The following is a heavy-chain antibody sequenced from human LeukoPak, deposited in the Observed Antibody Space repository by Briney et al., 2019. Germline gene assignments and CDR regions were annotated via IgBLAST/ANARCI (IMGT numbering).Heavy chain of an antibody. J-gene: IGHJ5*02. D-gene: IGHD3-3*01. CDR3: AKAALVLRFLEWSNNWFDP. V-gene: IGHV3-9*01. Sequence: GGSLRLSCAASGFTFDDYAMHWVRQAPGKGLEWVSGISWNSGSIGYADSVKGRFTISRDNAKNSLYLQMNSLRAEDTAVYYCAKAALVLRFLEWSNNWFDPWGQGTLVTVSS. CDR1: GFTFDDYA. CDR2: ISWNSGSI.